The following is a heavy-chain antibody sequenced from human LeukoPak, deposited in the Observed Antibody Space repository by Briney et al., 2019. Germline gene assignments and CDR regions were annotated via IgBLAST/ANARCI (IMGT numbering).Heavy chain of an antibody. V-gene: IGHV6-1*01. D-gene: IGHD2-2*01. CDR1: GDSVSSNSAA. J-gene: IGHJ6*02. CDR2: TYYRSKWYN. Sequence: PSQTLSLTCAISGDSVSSNSAAWNWIRQSPSRGLEWLGRTYYRSKWYNDYAVSVKSRITINPDTSKNQFSLNLSSVTAADTAVYYCARDVVVVPAAIHYGMDVWGQGTTVTVSS. CDR3: ARDVVVVPAAIHYGMDV.